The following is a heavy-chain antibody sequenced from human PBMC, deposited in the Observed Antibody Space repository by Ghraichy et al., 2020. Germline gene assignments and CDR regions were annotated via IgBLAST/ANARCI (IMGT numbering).Heavy chain of an antibody. J-gene: IGHJ4*02. V-gene: IGHV3-30-3*01. D-gene: IGHD1-26*01. CDR2: ISYDGSNK. CDR3: ARDLSPFVVGAIPFDY. CDR1: GFTFSSYA. Sequence: GGSLRLSCAASGFTFSSYAMHWVRQAPGKGLEWVAVISYDGSNKYYADSVKGRFTISRDNSKNTLYLQMNSLRAEDTAVYYCARDLSPFVVGAIPFDYWGQGTLVTVSS.